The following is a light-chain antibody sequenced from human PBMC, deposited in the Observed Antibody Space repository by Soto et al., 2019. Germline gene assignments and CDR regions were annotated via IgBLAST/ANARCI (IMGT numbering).Light chain of an antibody. J-gene: IGKJ4*01. Sequence: EIVLTQSPATRSLSPGERATLSCRASQSVSSFLAWYQQKPGQAPRLLIYDASNRATGTPARFSGSGSGTDFTLTISSLEPEDFAVYYCQQRSNGLTFGGGTKVDIK. CDR2: DAS. CDR1: QSVSSF. V-gene: IGKV3-11*01. CDR3: QQRSNGLT.